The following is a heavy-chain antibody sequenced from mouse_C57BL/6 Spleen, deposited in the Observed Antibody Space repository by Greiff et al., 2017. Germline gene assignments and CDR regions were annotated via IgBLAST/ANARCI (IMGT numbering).Heavy chain of an antibody. CDR1: GYAFSSYW. CDR3: AREITTVVATFHWYFDV. CDR2: IYPGDGDT. V-gene: IGHV1-80*01. J-gene: IGHJ1*03. D-gene: IGHD1-1*01. Sequence: VQLQQSGAELVKPGASVKISCKASGYAFSSYWMNWVKQRPGKGLEWIGQIYPGDGDTNYNGKFKGKATLTADKSSSTAYMQLSSLTSEDSAVYFCAREITTVVATFHWYFDVWGTGTTVTVSS.